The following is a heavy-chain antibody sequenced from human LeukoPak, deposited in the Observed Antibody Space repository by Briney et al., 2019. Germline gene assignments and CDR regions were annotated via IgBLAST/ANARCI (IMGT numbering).Heavy chain of an antibody. D-gene: IGHD3-3*01. CDR1: GFTFSDYY. Sequence: PGGSLRLSCAASGFTFSDYYMSWIRQAPGKGLEWVSYISSSGSTIYYADSVKGRFTISRDNAKNSLYLQMNSLRAEDTAVYYCAKDFAYDFWSGLDYWGQGTLVTVSS. V-gene: IGHV3-11*01. CDR3: AKDFAYDFWSGLDY. CDR2: ISSSGSTI. J-gene: IGHJ4*02.